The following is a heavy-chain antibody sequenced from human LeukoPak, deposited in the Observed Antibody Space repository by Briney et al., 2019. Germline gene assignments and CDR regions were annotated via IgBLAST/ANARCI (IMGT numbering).Heavy chain of an antibody. V-gene: IGHV1-8*03. CDR3: VRGQRRITIFGVVIIGLDP. J-gene: IGHJ5*02. CDR2: MNPNSGNT. D-gene: IGHD3-3*01. CDR1: GYTFTSYD. Sequence: ASVKVSCKASGYTFTSYDINWVRQATGQGLEWMGWMNPNSGNTGYAQKFQGRVTITRNTSISTAYMELSSLRSEDTAVYYCVRGQRRITIFGVVIIGLDPWGQGTLVTVSS.